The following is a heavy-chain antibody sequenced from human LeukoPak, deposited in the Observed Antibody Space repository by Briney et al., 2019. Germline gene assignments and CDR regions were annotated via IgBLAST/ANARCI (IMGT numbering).Heavy chain of an antibody. Sequence: PSETLSLTCTVSGGSISSGGYYWSWIRQHPGEGLEWIGYIYYSGSTYYNPSLKSRVTISVDTSKNQFSLKLSSVTAVDTAVYYCARKENVYYYFDYWGQGTLVTVSS. V-gene: IGHV4-31*03. CDR3: ARKENVYYYFDY. J-gene: IGHJ4*02. D-gene: IGHD3-10*01. CDR1: GGSISSGGYY. CDR2: IYYSGST.